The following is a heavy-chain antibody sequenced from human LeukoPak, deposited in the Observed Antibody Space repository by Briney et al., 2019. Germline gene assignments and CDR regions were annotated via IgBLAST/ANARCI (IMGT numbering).Heavy chain of an antibody. V-gene: IGHV4-59*08. J-gene: IGHJ5*02. CDR3: ARHPQEFRSDWFDP. D-gene: IGHD3-10*01. CDR2: IFHTGST. Sequence: SETLSLTCTVSGASISDFYWSWIRQSPEKGLEWLGYIFHTGSTNYNPSVKSRVTISMDTFKNRFSLRLNSVTAADTAVYYCARHPQEFRSDWFDPWGQGTLVTVSS. CDR1: GASISDFY.